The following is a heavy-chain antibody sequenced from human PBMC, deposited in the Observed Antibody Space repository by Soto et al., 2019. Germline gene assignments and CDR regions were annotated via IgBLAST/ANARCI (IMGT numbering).Heavy chain of an antibody. J-gene: IGHJ4*02. CDR3: ARDRRDGDTI. CDR2: IYRGGDI. CDR1: GFSVSSYY. Sequence: EVQVVESGGGLVQPGGSLRLSRAASGFSVSSYYMSWFRQAPGKGLEWVSVIYRGGDIYYADSVQGRFTTSRDISRNSLDLQMNSLRVEDTAVYYCARDRRDGDTIWGQGAVVTVSS. D-gene: IGHD3-3*01. V-gene: IGHV3-66*01.